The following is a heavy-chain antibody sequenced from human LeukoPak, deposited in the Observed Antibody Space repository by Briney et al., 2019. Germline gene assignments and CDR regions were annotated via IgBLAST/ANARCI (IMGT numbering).Heavy chain of an antibody. D-gene: IGHD4-11*01. CDR3: AGYDHSNYLAY. V-gene: IGHV4-4*08. CDR1: GVSISSNY. Sequence: SETLSLTCTVSGVSISSNYWSWIRQPPGRGLEWNGLEWIGYIHANGDTNYNPSLNRRVTMSLDSSRRHLSLNLSSLTAADTAVYFCAGYDHSNYLAYWGQGILVTVSS. J-gene: IGHJ4*02. CDR2: IHANGDT.